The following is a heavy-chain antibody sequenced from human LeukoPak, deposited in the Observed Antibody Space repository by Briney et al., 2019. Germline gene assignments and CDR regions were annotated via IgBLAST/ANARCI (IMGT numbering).Heavy chain of an antibody. CDR2: IRAYNGNT. Sequence: ASVKVSCKASGYTFTSYGISWVRQAPGQGLEWMGWIRAYNGNTNCAQKLPGRVTMTTDPSTSTAYMELRILRSDDTAVYYCARDMAYYDSSGYYPVDYWGQGTLVTVSS. CDR3: ARDMAYYDSSGYYPVDY. D-gene: IGHD3-22*01. J-gene: IGHJ4*02. CDR1: GYTFTSYG. V-gene: IGHV1-18*01.